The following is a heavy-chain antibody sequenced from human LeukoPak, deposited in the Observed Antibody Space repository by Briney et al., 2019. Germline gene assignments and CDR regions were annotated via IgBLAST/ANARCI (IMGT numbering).Heavy chain of an antibody. V-gene: IGHV3-21*04. CDR2: ISFSSTHI. J-gene: IGHJ4*02. CDR3: AKGEVAVVAASPEY. CDR1: GFIFSNYG. D-gene: IGHD2-15*01. Sequence: GGSLRLSCAASGFIFSNYGMSWVRQAPGKGLEWVSSISFSSTHIYYADSIQGRFTISRDNAKNSLYLQMNSLRREDTALYYCAKGEVAVVAASPEYWGQGTLVTVSS.